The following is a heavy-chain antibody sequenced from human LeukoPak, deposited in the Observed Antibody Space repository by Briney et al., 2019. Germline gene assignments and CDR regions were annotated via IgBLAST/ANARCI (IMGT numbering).Heavy chain of an antibody. J-gene: IGHJ4*02. D-gene: IGHD2-15*01. V-gene: IGHV1-2*02. CDR1: GYTFTGYY. CDR3: ARDRRSGGSCYYY. Sequence: GASVKVSCKASGYTFTGYYMHWVRQAPGQGLEWMGWINPNSGGTNYAQKFQGRVTMTRDTSISTAYMELSRLRSDDTAVYYCARDRRSGGSCYYYWGQGTLVTVSS. CDR2: INPNSGGT.